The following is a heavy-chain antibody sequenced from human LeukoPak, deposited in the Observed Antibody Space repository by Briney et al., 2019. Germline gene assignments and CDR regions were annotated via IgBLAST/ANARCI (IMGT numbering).Heavy chain of an antibody. V-gene: IGHV1-46*01. CDR2: INPSGGST. CDR1: GYTFTSYY. CDR3: ARDHCSSTSCYEFDY. Sequence: GASVKVSCKASGYTFTSYYMHWVRQAPGQGLEWMGIINPSGGSTSYAQKFQGRVTITRDMSTSTVYMELSSLRSEDTAVYYCARDHCSSTSCYEFDYWGQGTLVTVSS. D-gene: IGHD2-2*01. J-gene: IGHJ4*02.